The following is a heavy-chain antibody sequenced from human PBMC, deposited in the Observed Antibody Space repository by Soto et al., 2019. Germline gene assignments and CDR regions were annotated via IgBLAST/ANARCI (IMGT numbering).Heavy chain of an antibody. CDR3: ARVGGYENYYYYGMDV. J-gene: IGHJ6*02. D-gene: IGHD5-12*01. CDR2: IYYSGST. CDR1: GGSISSYY. V-gene: IGHV4-59*01. Sequence: SETLSLTCAVSGGSISSYYWSWIRQPPGKGLEWIGYIYYSGSTNYNPSLKSRVTISVDTSKNQFSLKLSSVTAADTAVYYCARVGGYENYYYYGMDVWGQGTTVTVSS.